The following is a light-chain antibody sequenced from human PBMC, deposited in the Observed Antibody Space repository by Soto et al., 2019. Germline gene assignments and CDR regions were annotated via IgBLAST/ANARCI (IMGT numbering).Light chain of an antibody. V-gene: IGLV3-21*04. CDR2: YDS. J-gene: IGLJ2*01. CDR1: NIGSKS. CDR3: QVWDSSSDPKGV. Sequence: YELTQPPSVSVAPGKTARITCGGNNIGSKSVHWYQQKPGQAPVLVIYYDSDRPSGIPERFSGSNSGNTATLTISRVEAGDEADYYCQVWDSSSDPKGVFGGGTKLTVL.